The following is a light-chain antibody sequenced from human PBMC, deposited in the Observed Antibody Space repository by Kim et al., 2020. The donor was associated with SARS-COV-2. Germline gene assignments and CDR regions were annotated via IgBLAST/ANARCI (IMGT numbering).Light chain of an antibody. V-gene: IGKV3-20*01. CDR2: GTS. Sequence: DIVLTQSPGTLSLSPGETATLSCRASQSVSSSYLAWYQQKPGQAPKLLIYGTSSRATGIPDRFSGSGSGTDFTLTISRLEPEDFAVYYCQQYASSPPLTFGGGTKLEIK. J-gene: IGKJ4*01. CDR3: QQYASSPPLT. CDR1: QSVSSSY.